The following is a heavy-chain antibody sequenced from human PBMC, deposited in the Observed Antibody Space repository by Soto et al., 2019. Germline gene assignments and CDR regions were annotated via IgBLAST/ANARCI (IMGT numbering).Heavy chain of an antibody. CDR3: ARSDIASYYGMDV. CDR2: IIPIFGTA. J-gene: IGHJ6*02. V-gene: IGHV1-69*13. CDR1: GGTFSSYS. Sequence: SVKVSCKASGGTFSSYSISWVRQAPGQRLEWMGGIIPIFGTANYAQKFQGRVTITADESTSTAYMELSSLRSEDTAVYYCARSDIASYYGMDVWGQGTTVTVSS. D-gene: IGHD2-15*01.